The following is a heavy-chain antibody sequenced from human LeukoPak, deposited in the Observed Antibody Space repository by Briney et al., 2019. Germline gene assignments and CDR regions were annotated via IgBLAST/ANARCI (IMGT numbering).Heavy chain of an antibody. Sequence: PGGSLRLSCAASGFTFSTYEMNWVRKSPGKGLEWVSYISSSASTIYYADSVKGRFTISRDNAKNTLYLQMKSLRAEDTAVYYCARRGGYGYFTIDYWGQGTLVTVSS. CDR2: ISSSASTI. CDR3: ARRGGYGYFTIDY. D-gene: IGHD5-18*01. J-gene: IGHJ4*02. V-gene: IGHV3-48*03. CDR1: GFTFSTYE.